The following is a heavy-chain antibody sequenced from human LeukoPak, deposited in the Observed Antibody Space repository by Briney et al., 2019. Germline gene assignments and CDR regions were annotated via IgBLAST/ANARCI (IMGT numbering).Heavy chain of an antibody. D-gene: IGHD6-19*01. J-gene: IGHJ4*02. CDR1: GFTVSSNY. Sequence: GGSLRLSCAASGFTVSSNYMSCVRQAPGKGLEWVSYITSSTSTIYYADSVKGRFTISRDNAKNSLYLQMNSLRAEDTAVYYCARRGAVAGTVDYWGQGTLVTVSS. CDR3: ARRGAVAGTVDY. CDR2: ITSSTSTI. V-gene: IGHV3-48*01.